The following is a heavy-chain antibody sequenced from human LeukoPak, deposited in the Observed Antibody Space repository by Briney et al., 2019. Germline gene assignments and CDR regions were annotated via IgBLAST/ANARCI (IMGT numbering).Heavy chain of an antibody. V-gene: IGHV1-18*01. D-gene: IGHD6-19*01. CDR2: ISAYNGNT. CDR3: ARGTEYNIAVAGQD. J-gene: IGHJ4*02. CDR1: GYTFTSYG. Sequence: ASVKVSCKASGYTFTSYGISWVRQAPGQGLEWMGWISAYNGNTNYARKLQGRVTMTTDTSTSTAYMELRSLRSDDTAVYYCARGTEYNIAVAGQDWGQGTLVTVSS.